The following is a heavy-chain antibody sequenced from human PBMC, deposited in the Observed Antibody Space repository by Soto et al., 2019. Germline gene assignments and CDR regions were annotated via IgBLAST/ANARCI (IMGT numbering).Heavy chain of an antibody. CDR1: GYTFTSYG. D-gene: IGHD3-22*01. V-gene: IGHV1-18*01. J-gene: IGHJ6*02. CDR2: ISAYNGNT. Sequence: GASVKVSCKASGYTFTSYGISWVRQAPGQGLEWMGWISAYNGNTNYAQKLQGRVTMTTDTSTSTAYMELRSLRSDDTAVYYCARGVYHLENYYDSSGYRHLDYYYYGMDVWGQGTTVTVSS. CDR3: ARGVYHLENYYDSSGYRHLDYYYYGMDV.